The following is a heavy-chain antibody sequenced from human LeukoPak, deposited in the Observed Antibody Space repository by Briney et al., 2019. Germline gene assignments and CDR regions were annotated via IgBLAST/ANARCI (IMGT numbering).Heavy chain of an antibody. Sequence: SETLSLTCTVSGGSISSYYWSWIRQPPGKGLEWIGYIYYSGSTSYNPSLKSRVTISVDTSKNQFSLKLSSVTAADTAVYYCARGPGTDYYYYYYMDVWGKGTTVTISS. D-gene: IGHD6-13*01. J-gene: IGHJ6*03. V-gene: IGHV4-59*01. CDR3: ARGPGTDYYYYYYMDV. CDR2: IYYSGST. CDR1: GGSISSYY.